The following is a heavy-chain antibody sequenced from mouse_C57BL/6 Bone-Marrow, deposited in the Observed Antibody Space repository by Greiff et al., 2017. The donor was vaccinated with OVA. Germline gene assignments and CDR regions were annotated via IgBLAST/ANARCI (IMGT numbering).Heavy chain of an antibody. J-gene: IGHJ3*01. V-gene: IGHV1-64*01. Sequence: VQLQQPGAELVKPGASVKLSCKASGYTFTSYWMHWVKQRPGQGLEWIGMIHPNSGSTNYNEKFKSKATLTVDKSSSTAYMQLSSLTSEDSAVYYCARRGYGSSSAWFAYWGQGTLVTVSA. CDR1: GYTFTSYW. D-gene: IGHD1-1*01. CDR2: IHPNSGST. CDR3: ARRGYGSSSAWFAY.